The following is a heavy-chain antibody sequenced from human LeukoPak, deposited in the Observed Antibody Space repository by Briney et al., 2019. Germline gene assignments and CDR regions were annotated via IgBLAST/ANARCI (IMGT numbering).Heavy chain of an antibody. D-gene: IGHD3-22*01. Sequence: GGSLRLSCAASGFTFSSYAMNWVRQAPGKGLEWVSAISGSGVSTYYADSVKGRFTISRGNSKNTLYLQMHSLRAEDTAVYYCAKDLLGDFYDRSGYYPPYFDYWGQGTLVTVSS. J-gene: IGHJ4*02. CDR1: GFTFSSYA. V-gene: IGHV3-23*01. CDR2: ISGSGVST. CDR3: AKDLLGDFYDRSGYYPPYFDY.